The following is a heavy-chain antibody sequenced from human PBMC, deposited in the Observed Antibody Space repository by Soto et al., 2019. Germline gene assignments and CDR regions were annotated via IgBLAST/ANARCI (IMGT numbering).Heavy chain of an antibody. CDR1: GGCISSGDYY. CDR2: IYYSGST. D-gene: IGHD4-17*01. J-gene: IGHJ4*02. Sequence: LSLTCTGSGGCISSGDYYWSWIRQPPGKGLEWIGYIYYSGSTYYNPSLKSRVTISVDTSKNQFSLKLSYVTAADTAVYYCDRSQVTVTTFGGFDYWGQGTLVTVSS. V-gene: IGHV4-30-4*01. CDR3: DRSQVTVTTFGGFDY.